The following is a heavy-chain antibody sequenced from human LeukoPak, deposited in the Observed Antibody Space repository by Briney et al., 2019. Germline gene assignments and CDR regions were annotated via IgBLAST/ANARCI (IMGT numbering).Heavy chain of an antibody. J-gene: IGHJ6*02. CDR2: MNPNSGNT. D-gene: IGHD3-16*02. V-gene: IGHV1-8*01. CDR1: GYTFTSYD. CDR3: ARCTPDYDYVWGCYRYPTGMDV. Sequence: ASVKVSCKASGYTFTSYDINWVRQATGQGLEWMGWMNPNSGNTGYAQKFQGRVTMTRNTSISTAYMELSSLRSEDTAVYYCARCTPDYDYVWGCYRYPTGMDVWGRGTTVTVSS.